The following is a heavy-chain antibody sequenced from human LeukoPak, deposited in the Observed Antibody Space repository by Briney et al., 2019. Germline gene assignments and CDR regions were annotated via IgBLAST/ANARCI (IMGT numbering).Heavy chain of an antibody. V-gene: IGHV4-59*01. CDR1: GGSISSYY. D-gene: IGHD6-13*01. Sequence: SETLSLTCTVSGGSISSYYWSWIRPPPGKGLEWIGYIYYSGSTNYNPSLKSRVTISVDTSKNQFSLKLSSVTAADTAVYYCAREFSSSSWYYFDYWGQGTLVTVSS. J-gene: IGHJ4*02. CDR3: AREFSSSSWYYFDY. CDR2: IYYSGST.